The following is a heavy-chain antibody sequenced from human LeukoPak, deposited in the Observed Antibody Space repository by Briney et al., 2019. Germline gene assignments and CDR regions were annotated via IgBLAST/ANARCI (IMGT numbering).Heavy chain of an antibody. CDR2: IYHSGST. Sequence: SETLSLTCTVSGGSISSYYWGWIRQPPGKGLQWIGTIYHSGSTFYNPSLKSRVTISVDTSKNQFSLRLTSVIAADTAVYYCARERDGSGTQRGLDYWGQGTLVTVSS. V-gene: IGHV4-38-2*02. CDR3: ARERDGSGTQRGLDY. CDR1: GGSISSYY. J-gene: IGHJ4*02. D-gene: IGHD3-10*01.